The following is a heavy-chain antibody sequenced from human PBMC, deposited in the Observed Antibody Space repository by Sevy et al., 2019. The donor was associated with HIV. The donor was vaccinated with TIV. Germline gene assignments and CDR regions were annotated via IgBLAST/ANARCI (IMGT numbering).Heavy chain of an antibody. CDR1: GFTFSSYW. V-gene: IGHV3-7*01. Sequence: GGSLRLSCAASGFTFSSYWMSWVRQAPGKGLEWVANIKQDGSEKYYVDSVKGRFTISRDNAKNSLYLQMNSLRAEDTAVYYCARQGSITMVRGVIIGRYRAFDYWGQVTLVTVSS. CDR3: ARQGSITMVRGVIIGRYRAFDY. CDR2: IKQDGSEK. D-gene: IGHD3-10*01. J-gene: IGHJ4*02.